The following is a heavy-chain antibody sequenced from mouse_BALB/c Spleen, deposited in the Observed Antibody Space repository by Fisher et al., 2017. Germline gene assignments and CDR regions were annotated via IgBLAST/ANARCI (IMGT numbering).Heavy chain of an antibody. J-gene: IGHJ4*01. D-gene: IGHD2-13*01. V-gene: IGHV1S135*01. Sequence: KFKGKATLTVDKSSSTAFMHLNSLTSEDSAVYYCAREGDSHAMDYWGQGTSVTVSS. CDR3: AREGDSHAMDY.